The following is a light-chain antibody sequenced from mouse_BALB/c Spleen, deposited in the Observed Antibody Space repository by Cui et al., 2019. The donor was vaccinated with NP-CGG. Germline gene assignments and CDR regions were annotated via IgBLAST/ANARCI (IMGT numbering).Light chain of an antibody. CDR3: ALWHSNHWV. V-gene: IGLV1*01. CDR2: GTN. CDR1: TGAVTTSNY. J-gene: IGLJ1*01. Sequence: HDVVTPEAAPTTSPGETVTLTCRSSTGAVTTSNYANWVQEKPDHLFTGLIGGTNNRAPGVPARFSGSLIGDKAALTITGAQTEDEAMYFCALWHSNHWVFGGGTKLTVL.